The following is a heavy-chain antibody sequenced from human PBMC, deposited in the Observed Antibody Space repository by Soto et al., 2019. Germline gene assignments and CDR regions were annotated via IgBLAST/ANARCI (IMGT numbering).Heavy chain of an antibody. D-gene: IGHD2-8*01. V-gene: IGHV3-48*01. CDR1: GFTFSSYS. CDR2: IHRSSNTI. Sequence: EVQLVESGGGLVQPGGSLRLSCVASGFTFSSYSMNWVRQAPGKGLEWVAYIHRSSNTIYYADSVKGRFTISRDTAKNSLYLHTNSLRVEDTAVCYCVRDPEALEWWGQGTLVTVSS. J-gene: IGHJ4*02. CDR3: VRDPEALEW.